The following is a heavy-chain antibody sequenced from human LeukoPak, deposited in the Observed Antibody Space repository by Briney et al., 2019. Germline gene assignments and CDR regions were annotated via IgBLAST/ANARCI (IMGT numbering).Heavy chain of an antibody. Sequence: PGRSLRLSCAASGLTFDVYAVHWVWQAPGKGLEWVSGITWSNGEIAYADSVKGRFTISRDISTNTLYLQMNSLRAEDTAIYYCVRGCSDTCYRFDYWGQGTLVTVSS. V-gene: IGHV3-9*01. CDR2: ITWSNGEI. J-gene: IGHJ4*02. CDR3: VRGCSDTCYRFDY. D-gene: IGHD2-15*01. CDR1: GLTFDVYA.